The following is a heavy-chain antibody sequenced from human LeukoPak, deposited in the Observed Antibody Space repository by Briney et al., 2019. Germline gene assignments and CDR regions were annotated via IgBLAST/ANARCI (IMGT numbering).Heavy chain of an antibody. CDR1: GFTVSSNY. CDR3: ATTGSGSYGRYFDY. D-gene: IGHD1-26*01. Sequence: GGSLRLSCAASGFTVSSNYMSWVRQAPGKGLEWVSVIYSGGSTYYADSVKGRFTISRDNSKNTLYLQMNSLRAEDTAVYYCATTGSGSYGRYFDYWGQGTLVTVSS. V-gene: IGHV3-53*01. J-gene: IGHJ4*02. CDR2: IYSGGST.